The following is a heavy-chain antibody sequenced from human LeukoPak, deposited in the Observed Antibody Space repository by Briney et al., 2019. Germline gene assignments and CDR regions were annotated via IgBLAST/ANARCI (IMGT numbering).Heavy chain of an antibody. D-gene: IGHD6-13*01. J-gene: IGHJ4*02. CDR3: ARAPYSRGYFDY. V-gene: IGHV3-33*01. CDR1: GFTFSSYG. CDR2: IWYDGSNK. Sequence: GGSLRLSCAASGFTFSSYGMHWVRQTPGKGLEWVAVIWYDGSNKYYADSVKGRFTISRDNSKNTLYLQMNSLRAEDTAVYYCARAPYSRGYFDYWGQGTLATVSS.